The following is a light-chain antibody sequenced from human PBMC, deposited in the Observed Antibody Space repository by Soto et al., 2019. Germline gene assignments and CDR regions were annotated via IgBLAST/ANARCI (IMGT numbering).Light chain of an antibody. CDR2: EGS. V-gene: IGLV2-23*01. Sequence: QSVLTQPASVSGSPGQSITISCTGTSSDVGSYNLVSWYQQHPGKAPKLMIYEGSKRPSGVSNRFSVSKSGNTAVLTISGFQAEDEADYYCCSYPGSSTPFGTGTKVTVL. CDR1: SSDVGSYNL. J-gene: IGLJ1*01. CDR3: CSYPGSSTP.